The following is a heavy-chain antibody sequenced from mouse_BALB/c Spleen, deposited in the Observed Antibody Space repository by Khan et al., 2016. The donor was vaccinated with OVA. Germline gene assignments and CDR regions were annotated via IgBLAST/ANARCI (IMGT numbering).Heavy chain of an antibody. D-gene: IGHD4-1*01. J-gene: IGHJ3*01. CDR3: AGHLTGSFAY. Sequence: EVQLVESGGDLVKPGGSLRLSCAASGFTFSTYGMSWVRQPPDKRLEWVATLNSDGDYTYYPDTVKGRFTISRNNAEKTLYLQMSSLQSEDTAIYYCAGHLTGSFAYWGQGTLVTVAA. V-gene: IGHV5-6*01. CDR2: LNSDGDYT. CDR1: GFTFSTYG.